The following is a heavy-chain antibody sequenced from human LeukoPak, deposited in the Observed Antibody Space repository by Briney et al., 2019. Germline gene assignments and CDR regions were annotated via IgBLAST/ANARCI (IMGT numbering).Heavy chain of an antibody. Sequence: GASVKVSCKASGYTFTGHDINRVRQATGHGLEWMGWMNPNSGEAIYPQNFRGRVTMTRDTSMSTAYMELSSLTSDDTAVYYCARGAIFGVVSRGYGMDVWGQGTTVTVSS. J-gene: IGHJ6*02. CDR2: MNPNSGEA. V-gene: IGHV1-8*01. D-gene: IGHD3-3*01. CDR1: GYTFTGHD. CDR3: ARGAIFGVVSRGYGMDV.